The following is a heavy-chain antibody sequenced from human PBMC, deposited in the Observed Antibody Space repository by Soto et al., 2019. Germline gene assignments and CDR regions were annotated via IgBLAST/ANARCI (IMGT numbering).Heavy chain of an antibody. Sequence: GGSLRLSCAASGFTFSAYSINWVRQAPGKGLEWVSSISSTSSPIFYADSVKGRFTIYRDNTKNSLYLQMNGLRVEDTDVYYCVRGGSGETSADLFDNWGQGTLLPVSS. CDR3: VRGGSGETSADLFDN. V-gene: IGHV3-21*01. CDR1: GFTFSAYS. D-gene: IGHD3-10*01. J-gene: IGHJ3*02. CDR2: ISSTSSPI.